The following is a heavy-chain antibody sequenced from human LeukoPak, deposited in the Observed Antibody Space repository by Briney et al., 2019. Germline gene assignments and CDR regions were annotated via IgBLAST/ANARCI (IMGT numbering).Heavy chain of an antibody. CDR2: TYYSGST. D-gene: IGHD2-2*03. J-gene: IGHJ4*02. V-gene: IGHV4-59*08. Sequence: NPSETLSLTCTVSGGSISSYYWSWIRQPPGKGLEWIGYTYYSGSTNYNPSLKSRVTISVDTSKNQFSLKLSSVTAADTAVYYCARHSRLDKSSLSWADYWGQGTLVTVSS. CDR3: ARHSRLDKSSLSWADY. CDR1: GGSISSYY.